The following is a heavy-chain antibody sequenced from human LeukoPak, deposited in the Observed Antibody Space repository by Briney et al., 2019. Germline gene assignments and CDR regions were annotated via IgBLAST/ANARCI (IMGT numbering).Heavy chain of an antibody. V-gene: IGHV1-2*02. Sequence: GASVKVSCKASGYTFTGYYMHWVRQAPGQGLEWMGWINPNSGGTNYAQKFQGRVTMTRDTSISTAYMELRRLRSDDTAVYYCARALFGYYDILTGSHDAFDIWGQGTMVTVSS. CDR2: INPNSGGT. D-gene: IGHD3-9*01. CDR1: GYTFTGYY. CDR3: ARALFGYYDILTGSHDAFDI. J-gene: IGHJ3*02.